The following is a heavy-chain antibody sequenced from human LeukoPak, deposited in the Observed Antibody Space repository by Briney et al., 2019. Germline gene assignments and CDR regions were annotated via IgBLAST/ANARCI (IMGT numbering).Heavy chain of an antibody. CDR3: ARTNLLGNADY. D-gene: IGHD2-8*02. J-gene: IGHJ4*02. CDR1: GGSISSYY. CDR2: IYYSGST. Sequence: PSETLSLTCTVSGGSISSYYWSWIRQPPGKGLEWIGYIYYSGSTNYNPSLMSRVTISVDTSKNQFSLKLSSVTAADTAVYYCARTNLLGNADYWGQGTLVTVSS. V-gene: IGHV4-59*08.